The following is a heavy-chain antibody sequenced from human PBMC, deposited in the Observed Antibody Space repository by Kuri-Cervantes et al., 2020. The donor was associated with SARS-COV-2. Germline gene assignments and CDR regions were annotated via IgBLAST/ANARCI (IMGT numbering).Heavy chain of an antibody. J-gene: IGHJ3*01. V-gene: IGHV3-53*01. CDR2: ISGAGTT. CDR1: GFTVSSNY. CDR3: AKSLITFPHDAFDV. D-gene: IGHD1-14*01. Sequence: LSLTCAASGFTVSSNYMNWVRQAPGKGLEWVSAISGAGTTYYADSVKGRLSISRDNSRNILYLEMSNLRVEDTAMYYCAKSLITFPHDAFDVWGQGTMVTVSS.